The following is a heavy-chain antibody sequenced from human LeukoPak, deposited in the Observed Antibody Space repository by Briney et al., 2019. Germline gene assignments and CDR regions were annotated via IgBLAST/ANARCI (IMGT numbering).Heavy chain of an antibody. CDR2: IYHSGST. D-gene: IGHD4-17*01. CDR3: ARVPDGDYVRSQN. J-gene: IGHJ4*02. Sequence: PSETLSLTCAVSGGSISSSNWWSWVRQPPGKGLEWIGEIYHSGSTNYNPSLKSRVTISVDRSKNQFSLKLSSVTAADTAVYYCARVPDGDYVRSQNWGQGTLVTVSS. V-gene: IGHV4-4*02. CDR1: GGSISSSNW.